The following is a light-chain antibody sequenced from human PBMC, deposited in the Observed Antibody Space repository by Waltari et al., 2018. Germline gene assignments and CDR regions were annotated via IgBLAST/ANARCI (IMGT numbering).Light chain of an antibody. CDR1: QSVGTY. CDR3: QQRSNWTPHT. J-gene: IGKJ2*01. V-gene: IGKV3-11*01. Sequence: EIVLTQSPATLSLSPGDAATLSCRASQSVGTYLAWYQQKPGQPPRLLIYVASNRATGVPARFRGSGSGTDFTLTISSLEAEDFAVYYCQQRSNWTPHTFGQGARLEIK. CDR2: VAS.